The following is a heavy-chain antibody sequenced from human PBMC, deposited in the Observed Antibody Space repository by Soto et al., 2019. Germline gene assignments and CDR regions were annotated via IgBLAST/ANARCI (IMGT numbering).Heavy chain of an antibody. J-gene: IGHJ5*02. V-gene: IGHV4-34*01. D-gene: IGHD4-17*01. CDR2: INHSGST. CDR3: ASAHYGDYSNLFDP. Sequence: SETLSLTCAVYGGSFSGYYWSWIRQPPGKGLEWIGEINHSGSTNYNPSLKSRVTISVDTSKNQFSLKLSSVTAADTAVYYCASAHYGDYSNLFDPWGQGTLVTVSS. CDR1: GGSFSGYY.